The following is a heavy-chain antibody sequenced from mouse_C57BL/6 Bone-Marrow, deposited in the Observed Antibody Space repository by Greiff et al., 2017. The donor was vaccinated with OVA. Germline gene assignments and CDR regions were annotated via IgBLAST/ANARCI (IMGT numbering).Heavy chain of an antibody. J-gene: IGHJ4*01. D-gene: IGHD2-5*01. Sequence: QVQLQQPGAELVMPGASVKLSCKASGYTFTSYWMHWVKQRPGQGLEWIGEIDPSDSYPTYNQKFKGKSTFTVAKSSSTAYMQLSSLTSEDSAVYYCAIYYSNYNAMDYWGQGTSVTVSS. CDR3: AIYYSNYNAMDY. CDR1: GYTFTSYW. V-gene: IGHV1-69*01. CDR2: IDPSDSYP.